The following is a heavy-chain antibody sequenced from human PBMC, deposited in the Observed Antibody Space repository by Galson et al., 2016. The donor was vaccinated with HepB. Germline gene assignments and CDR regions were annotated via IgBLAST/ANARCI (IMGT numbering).Heavy chain of an antibody. V-gene: IGHV3-74*01. Sequence: SLRLSCAASGFTFSNHWMHWVRQAPGKGLVWVSRISGDGSSTSYADSVKGRFTISRDNSKNALNLQMNSLRAEDTAVYYCAKKGYSSGKFDAFDIWGQGTVVTVSS. J-gene: IGHJ3*02. CDR2: ISGDGSST. D-gene: IGHD6-19*01. CDR3: AKKGYSSGKFDAFDI. CDR1: GFTFSNHW.